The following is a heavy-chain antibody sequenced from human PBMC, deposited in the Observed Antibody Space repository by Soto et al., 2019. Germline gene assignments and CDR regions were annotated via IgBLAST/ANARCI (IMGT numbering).Heavy chain of an antibody. CDR2: ISGSGGST. Sequence: GGSLRLSCAASGFTFSSYAMSWVRQAPGKGLEWVSAISGSGGSTYYADSVKGRFTISRDNSKNTLYLQMNSLRAEDTAVYYCAKSGGYGYFSYYFDYWGQGTLVTVSS. J-gene: IGHJ4*02. D-gene: IGHD5-18*01. CDR1: GFTFSSYA. V-gene: IGHV3-23*01. CDR3: AKSGGYGYFSYYFDY.